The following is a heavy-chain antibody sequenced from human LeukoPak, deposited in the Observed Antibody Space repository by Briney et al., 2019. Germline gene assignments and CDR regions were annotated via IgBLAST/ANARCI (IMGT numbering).Heavy chain of an antibody. V-gene: IGHV1-46*01. J-gene: IGHJ3*02. Sequence: ASVKVSCKASGYTFTSYYMHWVRQAPGQGLEWMGIINPSGGSTSYAQKFQGRVTMTRDMSTSTVYMELSSVRSEVTAVYYCARGSITTVTPKGAFDIWGQGTMVTVSS. D-gene: IGHD4-17*01. CDR1: GYTFTSYY. CDR2: INPSGGST. CDR3: ARGSITTVTPKGAFDI.